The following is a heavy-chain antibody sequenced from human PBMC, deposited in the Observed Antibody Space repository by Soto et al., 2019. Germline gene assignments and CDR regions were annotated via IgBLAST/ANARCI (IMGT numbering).Heavy chain of an antibody. CDR3: ARALRQHPTGMDV. CDR1: GYTFTSYA. D-gene: IGHD3-16*02. CDR2: ISAYNGNT. J-gene: IGHJ6*02. Sequence: ASVKVSCKASGYTFTSYAMHWVRQAPGQGLEWMGWISAYNGNTNYAQKLQGRVTMTTDTSTSTAYMELRSLRSDDTAVYYCARALRQHPTGMDVWGQGTTVTVSS. V-gene: IGHV1-18*01.